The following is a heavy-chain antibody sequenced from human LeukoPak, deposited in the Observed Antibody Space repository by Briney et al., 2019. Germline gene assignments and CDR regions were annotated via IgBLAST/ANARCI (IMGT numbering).Heavy chain of an antibody. Sequence: PSETLSLTCTVSGGSISSYYWSWIRQPAGKGLEWIGRIYTSGSTNYNPSLKSRVTMSVDTSKNQFSLKLSSVTAADTAVYYCPRDGGYSYGLGPLYNWFDPWGQGTLVTVSS. D-gene: IGHD5-18*01. J-gene: IGHJ5*02. CDR2: IYTSGST. V-gene: IGHV4-4*07. CDR3: PRDGGYSYGLGPLYNWFDP. CDR1: GGSISSYY.